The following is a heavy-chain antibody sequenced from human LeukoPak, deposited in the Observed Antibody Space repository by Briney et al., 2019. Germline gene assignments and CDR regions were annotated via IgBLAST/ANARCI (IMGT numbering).Heavy chain of an antibody. V-gene: IGHV3-7*03. CDR1: GFPFHNYW. J-gene: IGHJ4*02. Sequence: GGSLRLSCATSGFPFHNYWMTWVRQAPGRGLEWLANIDQDENEKNYVDSVKGRFTISRDNAEKSLYLRMTSLRVEDTAIYYCGRGLYGSGRRSLMAHWGPGTLVTVSS. CDR3: GRGLYGSGRRSLMAH. D-gene: IGHD3-10*01. CDR2: IDQDENEK.